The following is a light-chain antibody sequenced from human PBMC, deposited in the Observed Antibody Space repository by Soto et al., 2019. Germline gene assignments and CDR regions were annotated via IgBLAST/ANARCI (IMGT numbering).Light chain of an antibody. J-gene: IGKJ5*01. V-gene: IGKV3-20*01. CDR2: GAS. CDR1: QSVSSSY. Sequence: EIVLTQSPGTLSLSPGERATLSCRASQSVSSSYLAWYQQKPGQAPRLLIYGASSRATGIPDRFSGSGSGTDFTLTISRLEPEDFAVYYCQQYGSSPPTFGQGTRLEN. CDR3: QQYGSSPPT.